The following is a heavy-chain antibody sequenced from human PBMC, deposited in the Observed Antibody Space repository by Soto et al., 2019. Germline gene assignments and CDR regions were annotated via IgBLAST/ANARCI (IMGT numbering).Heavy chain of an antibody. J-gene: IGHJ6*02. Sequence: QVQLQESGPGLVKPSETLSLTCTVSGGSISSYYWSWIRQPPGKGLEWIGYIYYSGSTNYNPSLKSRVTISVDTSKNQFSLKLSSVTAADTAVYYCAATDYYYYYDMDVWGQGTTVTVSS. CDR2: IYYSGST. CDR1: GGSISSYY. CDR3: AATDYYYYYDMDV. V-gene: IGHV4-59*01.